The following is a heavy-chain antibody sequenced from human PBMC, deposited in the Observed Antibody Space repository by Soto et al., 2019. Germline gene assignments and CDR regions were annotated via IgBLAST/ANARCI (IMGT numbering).Heavy chain of an antibody. CDR1: LFIVSDNY. CDR2: IYSGGGT. D-gene: IGHD4-17*01. Sequence: EVRLVQSGGGLVQPGGSLRLSCAASLFIVSDNYMSWVRQAPGKGLEWLSLIYSGGGTDYAESVKGRFTISRDNSKNTLYLQMHSLKAEDTGIYYCATRMTTAPYWGQGTVVTVSS. J-gene: IGHJ4*02. CDR3: ATRMTTAPY. V-gene: IGHV3-66*01.